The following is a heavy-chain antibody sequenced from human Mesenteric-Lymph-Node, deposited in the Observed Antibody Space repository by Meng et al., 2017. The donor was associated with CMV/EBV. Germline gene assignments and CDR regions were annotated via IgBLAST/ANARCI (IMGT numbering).Heavy chain of an antibody. CDR2: IGYSARTI. J-gene: IGHJ4*02. Sequence: GESLKISCAASGFTFSYYSMNWVRQAPGKGLEWVSNIGYSARTIYNADSVKGRFTISRDNAKNSLYLQMNSLRVEDTAVYYCARVLGYYFDYWGQGTLVTVSS. V-gene: IGHV3-48*04. CDR1: GFTFSYYS. CDR3: ARVLGYYFDY.